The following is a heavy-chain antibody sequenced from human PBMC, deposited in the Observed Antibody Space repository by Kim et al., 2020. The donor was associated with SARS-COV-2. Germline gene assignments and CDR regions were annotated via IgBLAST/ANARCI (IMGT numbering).Heavy chain of an antibody. D-gene: IGHD6-25*01. J-gene: IGHJ4*02. V-gene: IGHV3-21*01. CDR2: ISSSSTYI. CDR3: ARGDSSNSGFLYY. Sequence: GGSLRLSCEASGFTFSRYSMNWVRQAPGKGLEWVSSISSSSTYIHYIDSVKGRFTISRDNAKDSLYLQLNSLRAEDTAVYYCARGDSSNSGFLYYWGQGT. CDR1: GFTFSRYS.